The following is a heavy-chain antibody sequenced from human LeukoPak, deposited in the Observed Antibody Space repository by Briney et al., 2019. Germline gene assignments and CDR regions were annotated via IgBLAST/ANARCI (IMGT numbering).Heavy chain of an antibody. CDR2: MFSGGST. CDR3: ARGYERDAFDI. CDR1: EFTVSSKD. Sequence: GGSLRLSCAASEFTVSSKDMTWVRQAPGKGLEWVSVMFSGGSTFYADSVKGRFTISRDNSKNTLYLQMNSLRADDTAVYYCARGYERDAFDIWGQGTMVTVSS. V-gene: IGHV3-66*01. J-gene: IGHJ3*02. D-gene: IGHD1-1*01.